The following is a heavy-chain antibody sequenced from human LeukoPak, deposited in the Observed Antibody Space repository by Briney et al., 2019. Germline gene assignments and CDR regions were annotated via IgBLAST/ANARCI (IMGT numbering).Heavy chain of an antibody. CDR2: ISAYNGNT. CDR1: GYTFTSYG. Sequence: GASVTVSCKPSGYTFTSYGIRWVRQAPGQGLEWMGWISAYNGNTNYPQKLQGRVTMTTDTSTSTAYMELRSLRSDDTAVYYCAGDPKDRWFDPWGQGTLVTVSS. J-gene: IGHJ5*02. V-gene: IGHV1-18*04. CDR3: AGDPKDRWFDP.